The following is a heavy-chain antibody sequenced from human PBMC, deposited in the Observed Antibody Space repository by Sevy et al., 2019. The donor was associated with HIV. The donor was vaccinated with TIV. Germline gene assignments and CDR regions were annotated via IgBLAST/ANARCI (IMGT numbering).Heavy chain of an antibody. D-gene: IGHD3-22*01. CDR1: GFTFSDHY. V-gene: IGHV3-11*06. J-gene: IGHJ4*01. CDR2: ISSSGSFT. CDR3: ARGDSSGGPDY. Sequence: GGSLRLSCAASGFTFSDHYMSWIRQAPGKGLEWVSYISSSGSFTNNADSVKGRFTISRVNAKNSLSLQRNSLRADDTHVYYCARGDSSGGPDYWGHGTRVTVSS.